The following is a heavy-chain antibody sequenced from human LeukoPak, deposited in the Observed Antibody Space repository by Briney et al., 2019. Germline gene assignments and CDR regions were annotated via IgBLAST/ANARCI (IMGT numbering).Heavy chain of an antibody. CDR2: IKQDGSEK. D-gene: IGHD5-12*01. V-gene: IGHV3-7*03. CDR1: GFIFSSYW. CDR3: AKVRGYSGYDSEFDY. Sequence: ESGGSLRLSCAASGFIFSSYWMSWVRQAPGKVLEWVANIKQDGSEKYYVDSVKGRFTISRDNAKNSLYLQMNSLRAEDTAVYYCAKVRGYSGYDSEFDYWGQGTLVTVSS. J-gene: IGHJ4*02.